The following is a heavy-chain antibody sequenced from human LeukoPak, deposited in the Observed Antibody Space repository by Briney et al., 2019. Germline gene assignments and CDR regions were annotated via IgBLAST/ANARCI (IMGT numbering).Heavy chain of an antibody. V-gene: IGHV3-21*01. J-gene: IGHJ4*02. CDR2: ISSSSSYI. Sequence: KTGESLTLSCAASGFTFSSYAMSWVRQAPGKGLEWVSSISSSSSYIYYADSVKGRFTISRDNAKNSLYLQMNSLRAEDTAVYYCARDKIVGATKVDFDYWGQGTLVTVSS. CDR3: ARDKIVGATKVDFDY. D-gene: IGHD1-26*01. CDR1: GFTFSSYA.